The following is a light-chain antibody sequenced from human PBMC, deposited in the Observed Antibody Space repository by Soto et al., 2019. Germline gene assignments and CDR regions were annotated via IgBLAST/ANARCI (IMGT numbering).Light chain of an antibody. J-gene: IGKJ1*01. CDR3: QQYYSPWT. V-gene: IGKV4-1*01. Sequence: DIVMTQSPDSLAVSLGERATINCKSSQSVLYSSNNKNYLAWYQQKPGQPPKLLIYWASTRESGVPDRFSGRGSGTDFTLTISSLPAEDVAVYYCQQYYSPWTFGHGTRVYIK. CDR1: QSVLYSSNNKNY. CDR2: WAS.